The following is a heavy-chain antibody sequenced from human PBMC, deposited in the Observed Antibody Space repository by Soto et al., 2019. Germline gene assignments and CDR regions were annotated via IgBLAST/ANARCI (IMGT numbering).Heavy chain of an antibody. J-gene: IGHJ4*02. CDR3: ATVHYDFWSGYRPSLVADY. V-gene: IGHV1-8*01. D-gene: IGHD3-3*01. CDR2: MNPNSGNT. CDR1: GYTFTSYD. Sequence: QVQLVQSGAEVKKPGASVKVSCKASGYTFTSYDINWVRQATGQGLEWMGWMNPNSGNTGYAQKFQRRVTMTRNTSISTAYMELSSLRSEDTAVYYCATVHYDFWSGYRPSLVADYWGQGTLVTVSS.